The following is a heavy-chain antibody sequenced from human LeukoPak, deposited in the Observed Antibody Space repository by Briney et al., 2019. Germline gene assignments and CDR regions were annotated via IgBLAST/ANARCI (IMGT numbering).Heavy chain of an antibody. D-gene: IGHD2-2*02. Sequence: SETLSLTCTVSGGSISSYYWSWIRQPPEKGLEWIGSIHHSGSTDYNPSLKSRVTISLDTSKNQFSLRLTSVTAADTAVYYCARDPYTNDGVDWGQGTLATVS. CDR2: IHHSGST. J-gene: IGHJ4*02. V-gene: IGHV4-59*12. CDR3: ARDPYTNDGVD. CDR1: GGSISSYY.